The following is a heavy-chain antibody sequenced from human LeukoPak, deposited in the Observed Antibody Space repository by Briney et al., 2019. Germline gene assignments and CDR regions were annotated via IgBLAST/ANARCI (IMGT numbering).Heavy chain of an antibody. CDR3: AKALRTNIAAAGLNWFDP. J-gene: IGHJ5*02. CDR2: ISGSGGST. Sequence: PGGSLRLSCAASGFTFSSYAMSWVRQAPGKGLEWVSAISGSGGSTYYADSVKGRFTISRDNSKNTLYLQMNSLRAEDTAVYYCAKALRTNIAAAGLNWFDPWGQGTLITVSS. D-gene: IGHD6-13*01. CDR1: GFTFSSYA. V-gene: IGHV3-23*01.